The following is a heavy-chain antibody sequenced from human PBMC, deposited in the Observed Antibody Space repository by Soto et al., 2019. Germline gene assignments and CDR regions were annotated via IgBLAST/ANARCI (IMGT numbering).Heavy chain of an antibody. Sequence: QVQLVESGGGVVQPGRSLRLSCAAYGFTFSNNAMDWVRQAPGKGLEWVAVISYEGSNKYIAESVKGRFTISRDNSKNSLFLQMNSLRAEETAVYYCARGTTTSAFSAMDVWGQGTTVTVSS. D-gene: IGHD1-1*01. CDR1: GFTFSNNA. V-gene: IGHV3-30-3*01. CDR2: ISYEGSNK. CDR3: ARGTTTSAFSAMDV. J-gene: IGHJ6*02.